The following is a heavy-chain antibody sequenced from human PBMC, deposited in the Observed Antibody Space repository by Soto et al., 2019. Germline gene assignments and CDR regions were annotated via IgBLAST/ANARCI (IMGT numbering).Heavy chain of an antibody. Sequence: QLHMQESGPGPVKPSETLSLTCTVSGDSISSRGYYWAWIRQPPGKGLAWIGTIDYSGSNYYNPSLTCRVVFSVDTSKNRFSLKVTSVPAADTAVYYCAGHVSVSGFEYYFDQWGQGTLVNVSS. CDR1: GDSISSRGYY. CDR2: IDYSGSN. J-gene: IGHJ4*02. D-gene: IGHD5-12*01. V-gene: IGHV4-39*01. CDR3: AGHVSVSGFEYYFDQ.